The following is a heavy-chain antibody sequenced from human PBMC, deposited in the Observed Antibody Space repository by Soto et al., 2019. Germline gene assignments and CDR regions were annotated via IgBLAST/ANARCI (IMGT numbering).Heavy chain of an antibody. CDR3: ARDRAAHSSSWDFDY. V-gene: IGHV1-3*01. D-gene: IGHD6-13*01. CDR1: GYTFTTYA. CDR2: INSGNGDT. Sequence: ASVKVSCKAFGYTFTTYAIHWVRQAPGQSLEWMGFINSGNGDTEYSQKLQGRVTMTRDTSANTVYMELRNLRAEDTAVYYCARDRAAHSSSWDFDYWGQGPLVTVSS. J-gene: IGHJ4*02.